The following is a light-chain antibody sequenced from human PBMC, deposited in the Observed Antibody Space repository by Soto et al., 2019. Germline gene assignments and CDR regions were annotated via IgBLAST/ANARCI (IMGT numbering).Light chain of an antibody. CDR3: HQYDSYPRT. V-gene: IGKV1-5*03. J-gene: IGKJ1*01. CDR1: QSISSW. CDR2: KAS. Sequence: DIQMTQSPSTLSASVGDRVTITCRASQSISSWLAWYQQKPGKAPNLLIYKASTLETGVSSRFTGGGSGTVFTLTISSLQPDDFATYYCHQYDSYPRTFGPGTTVDLK.